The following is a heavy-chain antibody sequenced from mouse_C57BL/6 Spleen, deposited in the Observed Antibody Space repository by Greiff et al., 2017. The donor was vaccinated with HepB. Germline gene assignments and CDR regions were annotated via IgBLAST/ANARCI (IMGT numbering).Heavy chain of an antibody. CDR1: GYTFTSYW. CDR2: IDPSDSET. J-gene: IGHJ2*01. V-gene: IGHV1-52*01. Sequence: QVQLKQPGAELVRPGSSVKLSCKASGYTFTSYWMHWVKQRPIQGLEWIGNIDPSDSETHYNQKFKDKATLTVDKSSSTAYMQLSSLTSEDSAVYYCARGSGTGFDYWGQGTTLTVSS. D-gene: IGHD4-1*01. CDR3: ARGSGTGFDY.